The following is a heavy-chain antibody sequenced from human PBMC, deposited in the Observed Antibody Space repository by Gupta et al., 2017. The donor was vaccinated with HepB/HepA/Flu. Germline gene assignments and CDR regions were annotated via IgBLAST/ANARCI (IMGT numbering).Heavy chain of an antibody. CDR1: GGTFSSYA. V-gene: IGHV1-69*01. CDR2: IIPIFGTA. Sequence: QVQLVQSGAEVKKPGSSVKVSCKASGGTFSSYAISWVRQAPGQGLEWMGGIIPIFGTANYAQKFQGRVTITADESTGTAYMELSSLRSEDTAVYYCARVSQVATDYYYYYMDVWGKGTTVTVSS. CDR3: ARVSQVATDYYYYYMDV. D-gene: IGHD5-12*01. J-gene: IGHJ6*03.